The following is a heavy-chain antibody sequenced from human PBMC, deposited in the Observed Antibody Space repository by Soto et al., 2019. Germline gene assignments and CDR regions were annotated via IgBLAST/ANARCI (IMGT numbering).Heavy chain of an antibody. CDR1: GFTFSSYG. CDR3: AKDHDYSNYYYYYYMDV. V-gene: IGHV3-30*18. CDR2: ISYDGSNK. J-gene: IGHJ6*03. Sequence: SLRLSCAASGFTFSSYGMHWVRQAPGKGLEWVAVISYDGSNKYYADSVKGRFTISRDNSKNTLYLQMNSLRAEDTAVYYCAKDHDYSNYYYYYYMDVWGKGTTVTVSS. D-gene: IGHD4-4*01.